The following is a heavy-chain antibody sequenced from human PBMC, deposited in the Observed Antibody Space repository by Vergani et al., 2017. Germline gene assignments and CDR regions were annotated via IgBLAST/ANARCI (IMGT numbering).Heavy chain of an antibody. J-gene: IGHJ4*02. V-gene: IGHV3-15*01. Sequence: EVQLVESGGGLVKPGGSLRLSCAGSGFTFNNAWMSWVRQAPGKGLVWVGRIKSKTDGGTTDYAAPVKGRLTISRDVSKNTLDLQMNSLKTEDTAVYYCTTGFYNYVWGSDRYALNDYWGQGTLVTVSS. CDR2: IKSKTDGGTT. CDR1: GFTFNNAW. CDR3: TTGFYNYVWGSDRYALNDY. D-gene: IGHD3-16*02.